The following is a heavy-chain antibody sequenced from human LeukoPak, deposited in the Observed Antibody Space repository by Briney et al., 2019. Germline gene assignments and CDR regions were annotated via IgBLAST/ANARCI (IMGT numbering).Heavy chain of an antibody. J-gene: IGHJ4*02. CDR1: GFSFSTSW. Sequence: GGSLRLSCAASGFSFSTSWMAWVRQAPGKGLQWVGNINPDESHTDYIDSVKGRFTMSRDNAENSLLLQVHSLRDEDTAVYYCARDRAYDAFDYWGRGTLVTVSS. CDR2: INPDESHT. CDR3: ARDRAYDAFDY. V-gene: IGHV3-7*01. D-gene: IGHD5-12*01.